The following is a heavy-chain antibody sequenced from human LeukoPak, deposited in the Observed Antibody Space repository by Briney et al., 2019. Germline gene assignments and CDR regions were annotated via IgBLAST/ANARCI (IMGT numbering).Heavy chain of an antibody. Sequence: GGSLRLSCAASGFTFSIYWMHWVRQAPGKGLVWVSHIIGDGSRTSNADSVKGRFTVSRDNANNTLYLQMNSLRAEDTAVYYCARGARYGMDVWGPGTTVTVS. CDR2: IIGDGSRT. CDR3: ARGARYGMDV. CDR1: GFTFSIYW. J-gene: IGHJ6*02. V-gene: IGHV3-74*01.